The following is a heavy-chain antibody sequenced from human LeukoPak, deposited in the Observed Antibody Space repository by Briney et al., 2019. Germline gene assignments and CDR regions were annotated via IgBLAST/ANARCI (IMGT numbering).Heavy chain of an antibody. D-gene: IGHD3-10*01. CDR1: GFTFDDYA. CDR2: ISWNSGSI. Sequence: PGGSLRLSCAASGFTFDDYAMHWVRQAPGKGLEWVSGISWNSGSIGYADSVKGRFTISRDNAKNSLYLQMNSLRAEDTALYYCATDYLSGSGSYFAYFDYWGQGTLVTVSS. V-gene: IGHV3-9*01. J-gene: IGHJ4*02. CDR3: ATDYLSGSGSYFAYFDY.